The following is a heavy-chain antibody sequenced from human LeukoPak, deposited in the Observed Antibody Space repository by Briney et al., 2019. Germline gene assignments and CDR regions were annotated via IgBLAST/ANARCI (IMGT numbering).Heavy chain of an antibody. CDR1: GGSFSGYY. CDR2: INHSGST. J-gene: IGHJ4*02. V-gene: IGHV4-34*01. CDR3: ARHESEITMVRGVTDY. Sequence: SETLSLTCAVYGGSFSGYYWSWIRQPPGKGLEWIGEINHSGSTNYNPSLKSRVTISVDTSKNQFSLKLSSVTAADTAVYYCARHESEITMVRGVTDYWGQGTLVTVSS. D-gene: IGHD3-10*01.